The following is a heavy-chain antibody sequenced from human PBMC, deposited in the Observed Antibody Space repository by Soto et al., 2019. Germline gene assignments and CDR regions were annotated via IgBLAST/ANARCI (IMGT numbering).Heavy chain of an antibody. V-gene: IGHV4-30-2*01. D-gene: IGHD4-17*01. Sequence: SETLSLTCAVSGVSISSGDYSWSWIRQPPGKGLEWIGYIYHSGSTYYNPSLKSRVTISVDRSKNQFSLKLSSVTAADTAVYYCAIFTVTTDSWGQGTLVTVSS. CDR3: AIFTVTTDS. CDR2: IYHSGST. CDR1: GVSISSGDYS. J-gene: IGHJ4*02.